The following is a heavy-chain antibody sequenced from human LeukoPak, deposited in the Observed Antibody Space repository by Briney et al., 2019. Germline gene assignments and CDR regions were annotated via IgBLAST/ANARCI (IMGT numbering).Heavy chain of an antibody. V-gene: IGHV1-69*13. CDR2: IIPIFGTA. CDR3: ARDSAIPYYYDSSGYSLMYSFDY. CDR1: VGTFSSYA. Sequence: ASVKVSCKASVGTFSSYAISWVRQAPGQGLEWMGGIIPIFGTANYAQKFQGRVTITADESTSTAYMELSSLRSEDTAVYYCARDSAIPYYYDSSGYSLMYSFDYWGQGTLVTVSS. D-gene: IGHD3-22*01. J-gene: IGHJ4*02.